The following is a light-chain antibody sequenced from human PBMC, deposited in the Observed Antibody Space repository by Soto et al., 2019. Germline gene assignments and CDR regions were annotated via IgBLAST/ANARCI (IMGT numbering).Light chain of an antibody. CDR3: CSYGGSSTASWL. CDR2: GVS. V-gene: IGLV2-23*02. J-gene: IGLJ3*02. Sequence: QSALAQPASVSGSPGQSITISCTGSSGDVGNYNLVSWYQQHPDKAPKLIIFGVSERPSGVSDRFSGSKSANTASLTISSLQSEDEADYYCCSYGGSSTASWLFGGGTKVTVL. CDR1: SGDVGNYNL.